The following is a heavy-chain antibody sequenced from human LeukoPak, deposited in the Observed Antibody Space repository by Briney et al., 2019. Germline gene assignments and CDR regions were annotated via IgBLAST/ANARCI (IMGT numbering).Heavy chain of an antibody. CDR1: GYSFIDYW. Sequence: RGESLKISCQGSGYSFIDYWIAWVRQKPGKGLEWMGVIYPADSDTRYNPSFQGQVTVSADKSISAAYLHWSSLQASDSGIYYCARQHYYDNSGFDYWGQGTQVTVSS. CDR3: ARQHYYDNSGFDY. D-gene: IGHD3-22*01. J-gene: IGHJ4*02. CDR2: IYPADSDT. V-gene: IGHV5-51*01.